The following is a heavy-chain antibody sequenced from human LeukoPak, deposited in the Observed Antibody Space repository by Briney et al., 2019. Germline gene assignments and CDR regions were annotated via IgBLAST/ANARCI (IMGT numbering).Heavy chain of an antibody. CDR2: IIPILGIA. Sequence: SVKVSCKASGYTFSSYAISWVRQAPGQGLEWMGRIIPILGIANYAQKFQGRVTITADKSTSTAYMELSSLRSDDTAVYYCARGDGSYRIMMYWGQGTLVTVSS. V-gene: IGHV1-69*04. CDR3: ARGDGSYRIMMY. D-gene: IGHD1-26*01. J-gene: IGHJ4*02. CDR1: GYTFSSYA.